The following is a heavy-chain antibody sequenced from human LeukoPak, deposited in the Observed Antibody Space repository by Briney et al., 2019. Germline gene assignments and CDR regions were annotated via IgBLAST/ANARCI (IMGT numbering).Heavy chain of an antibody. V-gene: IGHV1-69*06. D-gene: IGHD3-22*01. CDR3: ARGAYYYDSSSFDY. CDR1: GGTFSSYA. Sequence: SVKVSCKASGGTFSSYAISWVRQAPGQGLEWMRRIIPIFGTANYAQKFQGRVTITADKSTSTAYMELSSLRSEDTAVYYCARGAYYYDSSSFDYWGQGTLVTVSS. CDR2: IIPIFGTA. J-gene: IGHJ4*02.